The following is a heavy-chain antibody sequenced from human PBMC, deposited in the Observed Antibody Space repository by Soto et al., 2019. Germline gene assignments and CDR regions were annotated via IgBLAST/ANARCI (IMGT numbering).Heavy chain of an antibody. CDR1: GFTFSSYG. V-gene: IGHV3-33*01. J-gene: IGHJ3*02. D-gene: IGHD5-12*01. Sequence: GGSLRLSCAASGFTFSSYGMHWVRQAPGKGLEWVAVIWYDGSNKYYADSVKGRFTISRDNSKNTLYLQMNSLRAEDTAVYYCARDRTYPIIVATIKWRTDAFDIWGQGTMVTVSS. CDR2: IWYDGSNK. CDR3: ARDRTYPIIVATIKWRTDAFDI.